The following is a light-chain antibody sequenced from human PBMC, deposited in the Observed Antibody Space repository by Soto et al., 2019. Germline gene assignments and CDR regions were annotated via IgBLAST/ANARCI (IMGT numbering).Light chain of an antibody. CDR3: CSYAGTFTWV. Sequence: QCSLNQPRAVSGAAGQAVTLSCTGKSINVGAYNYVSWFQQHPGKAPKFIIYDVTERPSGVPDRFSGSKSGNTASLTISGLQAEDEADYYCCSYAGTFTWVFGGGTQLTVL. CDR1: SINVGAYNY. V-gene: IGLV2-11*01. J-gene: IGLJ3*02. CDR2: DVT.